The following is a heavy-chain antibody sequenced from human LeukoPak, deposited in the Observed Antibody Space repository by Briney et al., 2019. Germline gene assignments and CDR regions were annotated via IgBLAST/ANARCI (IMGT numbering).Heavy chain of an antibody. CDR2: ISAYNGNT. J-gene: IGHJ4*02. V-gene: IGHV1-18*01. CDR3: ARVRITIFGVVIANDY. D-gene: IGHD3-3*01. CDR1: GYTFTSYG. Sequence: ASVKVSCKASGYTFTSYGISWVRQAPGQGLEWMGWISAYNGNTNYAQKLQGRVTMTTDTSTGTAYMELRSLRSDDTAVYYCARVRITIFGVVIANDYWGQGTLVTVSS.